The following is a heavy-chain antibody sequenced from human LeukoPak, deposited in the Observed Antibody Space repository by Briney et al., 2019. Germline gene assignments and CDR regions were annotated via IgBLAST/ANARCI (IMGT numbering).Heavy chain of an antibody. CDR2: INHSGST. CDR1: GGSISSYY. Sequence: SETLSLTCTVSGGSISSYYWSWIRQPPGKGLEWIGEINHSGSTNYNPSLKSRVTISVDTSKNQFSLKLSSVTAADTAVYYCARNIDGSGSSDYWGQGTLVTVSS. V-gene: IGHV4-34*01. CDR3: ARNIDGSGSSDY. D-gene: IGHD3-10*01. J-gene: IGHJ4*02.